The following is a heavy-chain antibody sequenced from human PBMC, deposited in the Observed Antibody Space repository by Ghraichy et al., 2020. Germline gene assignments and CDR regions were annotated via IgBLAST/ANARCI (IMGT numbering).Heavy chain of an antibody. V-gene: IGHV3-66*01. D-gene: IGHD5-18*01. J-gene: IGHJ6*02. CDR1: GFTVTNNY. CDR3: GRDGIQVLGTYGMDV. CDR2: IFSSGST. Sequence: GGSLRLSCAASGFTVTNNYMNWVRQAPGKGLEWVSVIFSSGSTYYADSVKGRFIISRDDSKNTLNLQMNSLRGEDTAVYYCGRDGIQVLGTYGMDVWGQGTTVTVSS.